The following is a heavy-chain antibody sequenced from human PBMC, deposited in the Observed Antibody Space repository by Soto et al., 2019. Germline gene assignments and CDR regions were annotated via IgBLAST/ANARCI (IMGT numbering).Heavy chain of an antibody. CDR3: AREESYSSGWSAKGYGMDV. V-gene: IGHV1-2*02. CDR1: GYTFTGYY. D-gene: IGHD6-19*01. CDR2: INPNSGGT. Sequence: QVQLVQSGAEVKKPGASVKVSCKASGYTFTGYYMHWVRQAPGQGLEWMGWINPNSGGTNYAQKFQGRVTMTRDTSISTAYMELSRLRSDDTAVYYCAREESYSSGWSAKGYGMDVWGQGTTVTVSS. J-gene: IGHJ6*02.